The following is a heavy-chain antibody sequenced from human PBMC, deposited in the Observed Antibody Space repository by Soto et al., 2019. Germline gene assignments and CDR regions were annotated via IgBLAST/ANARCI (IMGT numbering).Heavy chain of an antibody. V-gene: IGHV3-73*01. CDR2: IRSKANSYAT. D-gene: IGHD5-12*01. CDR1: GFTFSGSS. Sequence: GGSLRLSCAASGFTFSGSSIHWVRQASWKGLEWVGRIRSKANSYATAYAASVKGRFTISRDDSKNTAYLQMNSLKTEETAVYYCTSPIYSRYDENFDYLGQGTLLTISS. J-gene: IGHJ4*02. CDR3: TSPIYSRYDENFDY.